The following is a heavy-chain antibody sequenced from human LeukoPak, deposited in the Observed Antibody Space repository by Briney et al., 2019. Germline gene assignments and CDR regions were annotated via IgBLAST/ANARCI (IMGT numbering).Heavy chain of an antibody. CDR2: TYYRSRWYN. V-gene: IGHV6-1*01. Sequence: SQTLSLTCAISGDSVSSNSAAWNCIRQSPSIGLEWLRRTYYRSRWYNEYALSVKSRITINPYTSKNQFSLQLNYVTPEDTAVYYCARVTEKQYLPFDSWGQGTLVAVSS. CDR3: ARVTEKQYLPFDS. J-gene: IGHJ4*02. D-gene: IGHD6-19*01. CDR1: GDSVSSNSAA.